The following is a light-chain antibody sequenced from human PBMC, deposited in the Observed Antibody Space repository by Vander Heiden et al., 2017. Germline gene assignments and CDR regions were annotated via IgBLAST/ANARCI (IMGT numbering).Light chain of an antibody. V-gene: IGKV3-20*01. CDR1: RSVFNRH. CDR3: QQYGSSFWT. Sequence: EIVLTQSPGTLSLSPGERATLSCRASRSVFNRHLAWFQQKPGQAPRLLIHGASSRATGIPDFTLTISSLEPEDFAVYYCQQYGSSFWTFGQGTRVEIK. CDR2: GAS. J-gene: IGKJ1*01.